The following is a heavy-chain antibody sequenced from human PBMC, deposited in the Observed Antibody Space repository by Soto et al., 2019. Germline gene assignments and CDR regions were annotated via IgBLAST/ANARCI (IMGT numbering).Heavy chain of an antibody. CDR1: GYSFIDYY. CDR2: ISPKSGGT. J-gene: IGHJ4*02. V-gene: IGHV1-2*02. CDR3: ARDVPLHLAVAGSGY. D-gene: IGHD6-19*01. Sequence: ASVKVSCKASGYSFIDYYIHWVRQAPGQGFEWMGRISPKSGGTNYAQKFEGRVTMTWDTSLNTAYMELSSLISDDTAVYYCARDVPLHLAVAGSGYWGQGTLVTVSS.